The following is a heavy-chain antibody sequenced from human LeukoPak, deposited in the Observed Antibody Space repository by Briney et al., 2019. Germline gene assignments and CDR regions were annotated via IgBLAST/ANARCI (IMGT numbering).Heavy chain of an antibody. J-gene: IGHJ4*02. Sequence: GGSLRLSCAASGFTFSSYAMSWVRQAPGKGLEWVAVISYDGSNKYYADSVKGRFTISRDNSKNTLFLQMNSLRAEDTAVYFCAKVAGKDGYKDYLDYWGRGTLVIVSS. CDR1: GFTFSSYA. V-gene: IGHV3-30-3*01. CDR3: AKVAGKDGYKDYLDY. CDR2: ISYDGSNK. D-gene: IGHD5-24*01.